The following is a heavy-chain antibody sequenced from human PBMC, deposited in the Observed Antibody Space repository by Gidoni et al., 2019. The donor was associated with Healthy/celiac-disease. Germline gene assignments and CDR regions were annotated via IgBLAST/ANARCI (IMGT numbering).Heavy chain of an antibody. J-gene: IGHJ4*02. CDR3: ARWGPEGY. CDR1: GGSICSYY. CDR2: FYYSGST. Sequence: QVQLQASCTGLVKASETLSLTRTHSGGSICSYYWSWIRQPPAKGLEWIGYFYYSGSTNYNPSLKSRFTISVDTSKNQFSLKLSSVTAADTAVYYCARWGPEGYWGQGTLVTVSS. V-gene: IGHV4-59*01. D-gene: IGHD3-16*01.